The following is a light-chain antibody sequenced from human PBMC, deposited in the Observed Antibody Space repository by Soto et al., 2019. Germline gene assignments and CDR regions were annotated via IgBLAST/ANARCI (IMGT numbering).Light chain of an antibody. CDR1: SSDIGGYNY. Sequence: QSVLTQPASVSGSPGQSITISCTATSSDIGGYNYVSWYQQHPGKAPKLMIYDVNNRPSGVSNRFSGSKSGNTASLTISGLQAEDEADYYCSSYTSTSTLAVFGGGTKVTVL. J-gene: IGLJ2*01. V-gene: IGLV2-14*03. CDR3: SSYTSTSTLAV. CDR2: DVN.